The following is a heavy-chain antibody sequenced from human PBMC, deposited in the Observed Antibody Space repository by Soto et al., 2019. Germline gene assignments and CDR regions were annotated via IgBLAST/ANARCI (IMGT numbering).Heavy chain of an antibody. Sequence: GASVKVSCKASGYTFTSYDINWVRQATGQGLEWMGWMNPNSGNTGYAQKFQGRVTMTRNTSISTAYMELSSLRSEDTAVYYCARGMYPSYDILTGSYYYYYMDVWGKGTTVTVSS. V-gene: IGHV1-8*01. CDR2: MNPNSGNT. J-gene: IGHJ6*03. CDR3: ARGMYPSYDILTGSYYYYYMDV. D-gene: IGHD3-9*01. CDR1: GYTFTSYD.